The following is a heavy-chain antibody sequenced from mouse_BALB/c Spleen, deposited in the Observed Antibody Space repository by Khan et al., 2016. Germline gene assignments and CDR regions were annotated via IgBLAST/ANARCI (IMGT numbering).Heavy chain of an antibody. CDR2: ISYSGST. V-gene: IGHV3-2*02. J-gene: IGHJ4*01. CDR3: ARTLEGAMDY. Sequence: VQLKESGPGLVKPSQSLSLTCTVTGYSITSDYAWNWIRQFPGNKLEWMGYISYSGSTSYNPSLKSRISITRDTSKNQFFLQLNSVTTEDTATYYCARTLEGAMDYWGQGTSVTVSS. CDR1: GYSITSDYA. D-gene: IGHD6-1*01.